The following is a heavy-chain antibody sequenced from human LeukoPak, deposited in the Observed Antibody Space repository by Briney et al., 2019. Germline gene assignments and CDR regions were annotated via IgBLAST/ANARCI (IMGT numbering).Heavy chain of an antibody. D-gene: IGHD6-13*01. CDR1: GFSFSSYA. Sequence: GGSLRLSCATSGFSFSSYAMSWVRQAPGKGLEWVSSIGGSGGSTYYADSVKGRFTISRDNSKNTLYVQMNSLRAEDTAVYYCAKATYASSWNLYFDYWGQGTLVTVSS. CDR3: AKATYASSWNLYFDY. V-gene: IGHV3-23*01. CDR2: IGGSGGST. J-gene: IGHJ4*02.